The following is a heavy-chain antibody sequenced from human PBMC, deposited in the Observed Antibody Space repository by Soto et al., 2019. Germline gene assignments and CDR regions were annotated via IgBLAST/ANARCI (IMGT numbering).Heavy chain of an antibody. CDR2: IIPIFGTA. CDR3: ARSGSYPTYYYYYGMDV. V-gene: IGHV1-69*13. J-gene: IGHJ6*02. Sequence: ASVKVSCQASAGTFSSYVISWVRQAPGQGIEWMRGIIPIFGTANYAQKFQGRVTITADESTSTAYKELSSLRSEDTAVYYCARSGSYPTYYYYYGMDVWGQGTTVTVSS. D-gene: IGHD1-26*01. CDR1: AGTFSSYV.